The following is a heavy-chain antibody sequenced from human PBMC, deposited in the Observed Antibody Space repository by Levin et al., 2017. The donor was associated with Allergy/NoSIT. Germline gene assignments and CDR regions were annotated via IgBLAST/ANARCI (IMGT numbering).Heavy chain of an antibody. CDR2: ISRNGATT. CDR1: GFSFSTYA. D-gene: IGHD1-26*01. Sequence: GGSLRLSCAASGFSFSTYAINWVRQAPGRGLEWVSAISRNGATTYYADSVKGRFTISRDNSQNTLILHMSSLRVEDTAVYYCARDRAGAPRQRGLDVWGQGTTVTVSS. CDR3: ARDRAGAPRQRGLDV. J-gene: IGHJ6*01. V-gene: IGHV3-23*01.